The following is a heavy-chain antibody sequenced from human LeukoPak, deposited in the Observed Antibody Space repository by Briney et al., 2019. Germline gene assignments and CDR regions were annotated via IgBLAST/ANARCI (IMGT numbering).Heavy chain of an antibody. Sequence: SETLSLTCAVYGGSFSGYYWSWIRQPPGKGLEWIGEINHSGSTNYNPSLKSRVTISVDTSKNQLSLKLSSVTAADTAVYYCARGLRTGTMGECAFDIWGQGTMVTVSS. CDR1: GGSFSGYY. V-gene: IGHV4-34*01. CDR2: INHSGST. CDR3: ARGLRTGTMGECAFDI. J-gene: IGHJ3*02. D-gene: IGHD1-1*01.